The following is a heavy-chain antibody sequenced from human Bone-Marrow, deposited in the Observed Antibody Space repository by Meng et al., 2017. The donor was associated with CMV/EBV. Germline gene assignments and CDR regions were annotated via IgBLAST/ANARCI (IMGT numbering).Heavy chain of an antibody. J-gene: IGHJ4*02. V-gene: IGHV3-23*01. CDR3: AKVLAYFDY. Sequence: RRSSAASGLTVSSYVMRRVRQAPGKELVWVSAISGNGGSTYYADSVKGRLTISRNNSKNTLYLKMNSLRAEDTAVYYCAKVLAYFDYWGQRALVTVYS. CDR2: ISGNGGST. CDR1: GLTVSSYV. D-gene: IGHD3-3*02.